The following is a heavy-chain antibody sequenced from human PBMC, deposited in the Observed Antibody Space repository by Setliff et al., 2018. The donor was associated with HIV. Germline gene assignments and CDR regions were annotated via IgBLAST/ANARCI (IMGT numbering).Heavy chain of an antibody. Sequence: ASVKVSCKASGYTFTNYDINWVRQAPGQGLEWMGWISGYNGNTNYAQKLQGRVTMTTGTSTSTAYMELRSLRFDDTAVYYCARDVEHMMDVWGQGTTVTVSS. CDR2: ISGYNGNT. CDR3: ARDVEHMMDV. CDR1: GYTFTNYD. J-gene: IGHJ6*02. V-gene: IGHV1-18*01.